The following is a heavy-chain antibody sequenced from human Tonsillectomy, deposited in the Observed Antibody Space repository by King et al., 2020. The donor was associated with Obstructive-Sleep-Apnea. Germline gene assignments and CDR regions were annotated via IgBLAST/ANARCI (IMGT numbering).Heavy chain of an antibody. D-gene: IGHD3-10*01. CDR1: GYSISSGYY. CDR3: ARVWLSGSAPNWFDP. V-gene: IGHV4-38-2*02. J-gene: IGHJ5*02. Sequence: VRLQESGPGLAKPSETLSLTCTVSGYSISSGYYWGWIRQPPGKGLEGIGNIYHIGSTYYNPSLKSRVTISVDTSKNQFSLRLSSVTAADTAVYYCARVWLSGSAPNWFDPWGQGTLVTVSS. CDR2: IYHIGST.